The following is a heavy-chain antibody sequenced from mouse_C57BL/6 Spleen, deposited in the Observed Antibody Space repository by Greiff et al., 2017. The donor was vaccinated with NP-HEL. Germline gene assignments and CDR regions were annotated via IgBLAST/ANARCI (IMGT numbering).Heavy chain of an antibody. V-gene: IGHV1-82*01. D-gene: IGHD1-1*02. CDR1: GYAFSSSW. CDR3: ARGVEWYFDV. CDR2: IYPGDGDT. J-gene: IGHJ1*03. Sequence: VQLQQSGPELVKPGASVKISCKASGYAFSSSWMNWVKQRPGKGLEWIGRIYPGDGDTNYNGKFKGKATLTADKSSSTAYMQLSSLTSEDSAVYFCARGVEWYFDVWGTGTTVTVSS.